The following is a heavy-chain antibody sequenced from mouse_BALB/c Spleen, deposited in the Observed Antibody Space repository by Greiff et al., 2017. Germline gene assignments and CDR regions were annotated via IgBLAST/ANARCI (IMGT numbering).Heavy chain of an antibody. Sequence: DVKLQESGPGLVKPSQSLSLTCTVTGYSITSDYAWNWIRQFPGNKLEWMGYISYSGSTSYNPSLKSRISITRDTSKNQFFLQLNSVTTEDTATYYCARSYAHYGGYFDVWGAGTTVTVSS. V-gene: IGHV3-2*02. J-gene: IGHJ1*01. CDR2: ISYSGST. CDR1: GYSITSDYA. CDR3: ARSYAHYGGYFDV. D-gene: IGHD1-1*01.